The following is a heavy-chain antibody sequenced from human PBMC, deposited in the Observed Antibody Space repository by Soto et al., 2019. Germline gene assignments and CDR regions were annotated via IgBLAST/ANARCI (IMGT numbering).Heavy chain of an antibody. CDR3: AHTYYASGAYFDY. V-gene: IGHV2-5*02. J-gene: IGHJ4*02. D-gene: IGHD3-10*01. CDR1: GFSLSTSSGVG. CDR2: IYWDDDK. Sequence: QITLKESGPTLVKPTQTLTLTCTFSGFSLSTSSGVGVGWIRQPPGKALAWLALIYWDDDKSYSPSLKSRLTIPQDTSKNQVVLTMTNMDPVDTATYYCAHTYYASGAYFDYWGQGTLVTVSS.